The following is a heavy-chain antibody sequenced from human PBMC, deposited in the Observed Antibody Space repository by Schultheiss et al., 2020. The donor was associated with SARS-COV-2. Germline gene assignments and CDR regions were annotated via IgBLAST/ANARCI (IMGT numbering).Heavy chain of an antibody. J-gene: IGHJ5*02. Sequence: ASVKVSCKASGYTFTDYYMHWVRQAPGQGLEWMGWINPNSGGTNYAQKFQGRVTMTRNTSISTAYMELSSLRSEDTAVYYCATRKWVNCSSTSCNWFDPWGQGTLVTVSS. CDR1: GYTFTDYY. V-gene: IGHV1-2*02. D-gene: IGHD2-2*01. CDR2: INPNSGGT. CDR3: ATRKWVNCSSTSCNWFDP.